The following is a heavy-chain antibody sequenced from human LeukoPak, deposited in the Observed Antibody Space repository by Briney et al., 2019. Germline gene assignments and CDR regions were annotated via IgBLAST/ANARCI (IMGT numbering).Heavy chain of an antibody. CDR2: ISSSSSTI. CDR3: ARLAGSDPVDY. J-gene: IGHJ4*02. V-gene: IGHV3-48*01. D-gene: IGHD6-25*01. Sequence: GGSLRLSCAASGFTFSSDSMNWVRQAPGKGLEWVSYISSSSSTIYYADSVKGRFTISRDNAKNSLYLQMNSLRAEDTAVYYCARLAGSDPVDYWGQGTLVTVSS. CDR1: GFTFSSDS.